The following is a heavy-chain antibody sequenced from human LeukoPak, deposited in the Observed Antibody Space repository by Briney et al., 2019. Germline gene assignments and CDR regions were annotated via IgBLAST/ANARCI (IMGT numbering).Heavy chain of an antibody. CDR1: GYSFTSYW. V-gene: IGHV5-51*01. D-gene: IGHD3-9*01. J-gene: IGHJ6*02. Sequence: GESLKISCKGSGYSFTSYWIGWVRQMPGKGLEWMGIIYPGDSDTRYSPSFQGQVTISADKSISTAYLQWSSLKASDTAMYYCARLQYYYILTGYYRPYYYDGMDVWAKGPRSPSP. CDR3: ARLQYYYILTGYYRPYYYDGMDV. CDR2: IYPGDSDT.